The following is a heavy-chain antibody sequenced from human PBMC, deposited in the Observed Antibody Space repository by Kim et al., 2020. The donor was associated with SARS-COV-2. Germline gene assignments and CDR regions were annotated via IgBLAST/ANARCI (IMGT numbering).Heavy chain of an antibody. CDR1: RFTFSNDW. Sequence: GGSLRLSCAVSRFTFSNDWMSWVRQAAGKGLAWVGRIKRKRDGGTKDYAAPVKGRFTISRDDSKNTLYMQMNSLKTEDTAVYYCTTIAARDYWGQGTLVTVSS. CDR2: IKRKRDGGTK. D-gene: IGHD6-6*01. CDR3: TTIAARDY. J-gene: IGHJ4*02. V-gene: IGHV3-15*01.